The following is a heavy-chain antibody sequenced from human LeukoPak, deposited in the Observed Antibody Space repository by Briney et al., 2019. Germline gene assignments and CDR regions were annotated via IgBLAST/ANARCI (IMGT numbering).Heavy chain of an antibody. J-gene: IGHJ4*02. CDR3: ARRAYDYGDCFDY. CDR2: VNQDGTEQ. D-gene: IGHD4-17*01. V-gene: IGHV3-7*01. Sequence: PGGSLRLSCAVPGFTFDAYLMTWVRQAPGRGLEWVANVNQDGTEQYYVDSVRGRFTISRDNAKNSLYLQMNSLRDEDTALYYCARRAYDYGDCFDYWGQGTLVTVSS. CDR1: GFTFDAYL.